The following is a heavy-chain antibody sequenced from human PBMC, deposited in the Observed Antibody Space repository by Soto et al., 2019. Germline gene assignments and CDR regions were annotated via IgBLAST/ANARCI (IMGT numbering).Heavy chain of an antibody. Sequence: QVQLVESGGGVVQPGRSLRLSCAASGFTFSSYGMHWVRQAPGKGLEWVAVIWYDGSNKYYADSVKGRFTISRDNSKNTLYLQMNSLRAEDTAVYYCARGIVVVPAAMGAPRGPVDPWGQGTLVTVSS. D-gene: IGHD2-2*01. CDR2: IWYDGSNK. V-gene: IGHV3-33*01. CDR1: GFTFSSYG. CDR3: ARGIVVVPAAMGAPRGPVDP. J-gene: IGHJ5*02.